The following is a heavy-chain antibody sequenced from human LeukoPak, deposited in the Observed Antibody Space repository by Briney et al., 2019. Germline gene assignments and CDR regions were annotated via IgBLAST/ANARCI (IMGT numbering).Heavy chain of an antibody. D-gene: IGHD3-16*01. CDR3: ARDRSVQITPNIRVYGMDV. J-gene: IGHJ6*02. V-gene: IGHV3-21*04. Sequence: GGSLRLSCAASGFTFSSYSMNWVRQAPGKGLEWVSSISSSSSYIYYADSVKGRFTISRDNAKNSLYLQMNGLRAEDTAVYYCARDRSVQITPNIRVYGMDVWGQGTTVTVSS. CDR2: ISSSSSYI. CDR1: GFTFSSYS.